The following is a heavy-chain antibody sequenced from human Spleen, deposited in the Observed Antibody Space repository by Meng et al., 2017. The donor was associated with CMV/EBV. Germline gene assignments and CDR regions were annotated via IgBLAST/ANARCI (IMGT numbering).Heavy chain of an antibody. V-gene: IGHV3-30*02. D-gene: IGHD1-26*01. J-gene: IGHJ4*02. Sequence: GGSLRLSCSASGFSFSDYGIHWVRQAPGKGLEWVAFMRHDDKSQYYAESVKGRFTISRDNAKNSLYLQMNSLRAEDTAVYYCASIVGATSYFDYWGQGTLVTVSS. CDR1: GFSFSDYG. CDR2: MRHDDKSQ. CDR3: ASIVGATSYFDY.